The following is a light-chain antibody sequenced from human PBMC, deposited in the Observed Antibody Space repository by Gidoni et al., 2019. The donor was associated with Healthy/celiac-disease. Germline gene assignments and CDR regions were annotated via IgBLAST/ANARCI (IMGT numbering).Light chain of an antibody. J-gene: IGKJ1*01. CDR2: CAP. Sequence: EIVLTQSPGTLSLSPGERATLPCRASQSVSSSYLACYQQKPGQAPRLLIYCAPSRATGIPDRFSGSGSGTDFTLTSSRLEPEDFAVYYCQQYGGSPATFGQGTKVKIK. CDR1: QSVSSSY. V-gene: IGKV3-20*01. CDR3: QQYGGSPAT.